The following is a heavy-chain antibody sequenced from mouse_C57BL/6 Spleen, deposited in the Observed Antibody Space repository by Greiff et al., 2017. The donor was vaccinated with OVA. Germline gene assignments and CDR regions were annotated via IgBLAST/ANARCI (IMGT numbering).Heavy chain of an antibody. CDR3: AREFITTRYYAMDY. CDR2: INYDGSST. V-gene: IGHV5-16*01. J-gene: IGHJ4*01. CDR1: GFTFSDYY. Sequence: DVQLVESEGGLVQPGSSMKLSCTASGFTFSDYYMAWVRQVPEKGLEWVANINYDGSSTYYLDSLKSRFIISRDNAKNILYLQMSSLKSEDTATYYCAREFITTRYYAMDYWGQGTSVTVSS. D-gene: IGHD1-1*01.